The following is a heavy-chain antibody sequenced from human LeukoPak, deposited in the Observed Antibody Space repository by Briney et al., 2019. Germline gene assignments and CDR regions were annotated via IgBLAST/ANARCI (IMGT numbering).Heavy chain of an antibody. CDR1: GYTFTSYA. CDR2: INAGNGNT. CDR3: ARASMGWLQFIDY. D-gene: IGHD5-24*01. J-gene: IGHJ4*02. V-gene: IGHV1-3*03. Sequence: GASVKVSCKASGYTFTSYAMHWVRQAPGQRLEWMGWINAGNGNTKYSQEFQGRVTITRDTSASTAYMELSSLRSEDMAVYYCARASMGWLQFIDYWGQGTLVTVSS.